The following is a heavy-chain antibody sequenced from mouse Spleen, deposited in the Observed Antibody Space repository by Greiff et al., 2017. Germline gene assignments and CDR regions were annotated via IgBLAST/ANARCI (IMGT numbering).Heavy chain of an antibody. CDR1: GYTFTDHT. Sequence: VQLQQSDAELVKPGASVKISCKVSGYTFTDHTIHWMKQRPEQGLEWIGYIYPRDGSTKYNEKFKGKATLTADKSSSTAYMQLNSLTSEDSAVYVCARPLNGGTSYWDLDVWGAGTTVTVSS. V-gene: IGHV1-78*01. J-gene: IGHJ1*01. D-gene: IGHD1-3*01. CDR3: ARPLNGGTSYWDLDV. CDR2: IYPRDGST.